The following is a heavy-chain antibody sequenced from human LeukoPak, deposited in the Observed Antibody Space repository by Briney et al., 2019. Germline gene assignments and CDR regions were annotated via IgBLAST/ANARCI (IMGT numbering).Heavy chain of an antibody. J-gene: IGHJ4*03. CDR1: GYSFTSDG. CDR3: ARVGAYCSGGGCYLDY. D-gene: IGHD2-15*01. Sequence: ASAKVSSKDSGYSFTSDGISCGPQAPGQGVEWMGWISAYNGNTNNSQKLQGRVTMTTDTTTSTAYLELRSLRSDDTAVYYCARVGAYCSGGGCYLDYWGQGTMVTVSS. V-gene: IGHV1-18*01. CDR2: ISAYNGNT.